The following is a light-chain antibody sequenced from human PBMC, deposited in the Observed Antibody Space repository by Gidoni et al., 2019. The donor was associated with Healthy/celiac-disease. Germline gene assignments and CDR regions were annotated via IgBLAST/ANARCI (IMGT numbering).Light chain of an antibody. CDR3: SSYTSSSTRV. CDR2: EVS. CDR1: SSDVGGYNY. Sequence: QSALPQPASVSGSPGQSLTISCTGTSSDVGGYNYVSWYQQPPGKAPKLMIYEVSKRPSGVPDRFSGSKSGNTASLTSSGLQAEDEADYYCSSYTSSSTRVFGGGTKLTVL. V-gene: IGLV2-14*01. J-gene: IGLJ2*01.